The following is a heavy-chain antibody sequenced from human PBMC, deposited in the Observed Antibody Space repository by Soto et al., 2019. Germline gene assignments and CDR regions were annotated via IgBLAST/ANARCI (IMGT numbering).Heavy chain of an antibody. D-gene: IGHD4-17*01. CDR1: GGSISSGGYY. CDR3: SQTTVTRDEYYGMDV. V-gene: IGHV4-31*03. J-gene: IGHJ6*02. CDR2: IYYSGST. Sequence: QVQLQESGPGLVKPSQTLSLTCTVSGGSISSGGYYWSWIRQHPGKGLEWIGYIYYSGSTYYNPSLRSRVTISVDTAKNQFSLKLSSVTAADTAVYYCSQTTVTRDEYYGMDVWGQGTTGTVSS.